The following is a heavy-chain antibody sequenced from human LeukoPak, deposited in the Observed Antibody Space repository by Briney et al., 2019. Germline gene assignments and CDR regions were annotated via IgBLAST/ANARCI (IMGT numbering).Heavy chain of an antibody. CDR2: ISSGSSYI. D-gene: IGHD4-17*01. CDR1: GFTFSSYW. J-gene: IGHJ4*02. V-gene: IGHV3-21*01. Sequence: PGGSLRLSCAASGFTFSSYWMHWVRQAPGKGLEWVSSISSGSSYIYYADSVKGRFTISRDNAKNSLFLQMNSLRAEDTAVYYCAKDYGDYGDLGDWGQGTLVTVSS. CDR3: AKDYGDYGDLGD.